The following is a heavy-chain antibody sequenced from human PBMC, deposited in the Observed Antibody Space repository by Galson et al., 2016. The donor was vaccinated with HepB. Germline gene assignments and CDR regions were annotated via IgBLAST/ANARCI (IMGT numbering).Heavy chain of an antibody. CDR1: GDSVSSYSGA. D-gene: IGHD3-10*01. V-gene: IGHV6-1*01. J-gene: IGHJ4*02. CDR2: TYYRSKWYN. Sequence: CAISGDSVSSYSGAWDWIRQSPSRGLEWLGRTYYRSKWYNDYAGSVKGRITIEADTSKNLFSLQLTSVTVADTAVYYCARDRGSGRRFFDSWGQGTLVSVSS. CDR3: ARDRGSGRRFFDS.